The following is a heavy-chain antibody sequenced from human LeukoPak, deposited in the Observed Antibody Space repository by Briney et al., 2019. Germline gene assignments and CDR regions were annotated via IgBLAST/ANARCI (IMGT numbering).Heavy chain of an antibody. J-gene: IGHJ4*02. V-gene: IGHV3-30-3*01. D-gene: IGHD6-13*01. CDR2: ISYDGSNK. CDR1: GFTFSSYA. Sequence: GGSLRLSCAASGFTFSSYAMHWVRQAPGKGLEWVAVISYDGSNKYYADSVKGRFTISRGNSKNTLYLQMNSLRAEDTAVYYCARDGGSSWYFLPDDYWGQGTLVTVS. CDR3: ARDGGSSWYFLPDDY.